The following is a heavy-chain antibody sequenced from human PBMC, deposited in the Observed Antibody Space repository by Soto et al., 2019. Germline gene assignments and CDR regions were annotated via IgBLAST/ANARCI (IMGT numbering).Heavy chain of an antibody. CDR1: GGTFSSCA. V-gene: IGHV1-69*13. CDR3: ARLYYYDSSGYYLKDYYYGMDV. D-gene: IGHD3-22*01. CDR2: IIPIFGTA. J-gene: IGHJ6*02. Sequence: SVKVSCKASGGTFSSCAISWVRQAPGQGLEWMGCIIPIFGTANYAQKFQGRVTITADESTSTAYMELSSLRSEDTAVYYCARLYYYDSSGYYLKDYYYGMDVWGQGTTVTVSS.